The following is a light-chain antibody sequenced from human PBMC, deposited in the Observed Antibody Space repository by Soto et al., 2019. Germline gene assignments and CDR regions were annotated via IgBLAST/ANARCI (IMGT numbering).Light chain of an antibody. Sequence: QSALTQPASVSGSPGQSITISCTGSSSDVGSAKYVSWYQQHPGKAPKVMIYEVNNRPSGVSDRFSGSKSGNKASLTISGLQAEDEADYYCSSHTSGSTDDVFGTGTKLTVL. V-gene: IGLV2-14*01. J-gene: IGLJ1*01. CDR1: SSDVGSAKY. CDR3: SSHTSGSTDDV. CDR2: EVN.